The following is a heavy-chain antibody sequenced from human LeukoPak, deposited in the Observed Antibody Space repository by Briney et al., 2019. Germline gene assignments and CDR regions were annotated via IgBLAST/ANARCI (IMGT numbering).Heavy chain of an antibody. CDR3: AKGRCSGGSCYRGDYYGMDV. J-gene: IGHJ6*02. D-gene: IGHD2-15*01. CDR2: ISYDGSNK. Sequence: QPGRSLRLSCAASGFTFSSYGMHWVRQAPGKGLEWVAVISYDGSNKYYADSVKGRFTISRDNSKNTLYLQMNSLRAEDTAVYYCAKGRCSGGSCYRGDYYGMDVWGQGTTVTVSS. CDR1: GFTFSSYG. V-gene: IGHV3-30*18.